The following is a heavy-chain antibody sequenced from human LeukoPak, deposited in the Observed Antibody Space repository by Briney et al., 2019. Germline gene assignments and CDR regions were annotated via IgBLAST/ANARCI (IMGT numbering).Heavy chain of an antibody. D-gene: IGHD6-6*01. CDR2: ITSSATT. CDR3: ARDLGPHSSSPNSGAFDI. CDR1: GFTFSSLA. V-gene: IGHV3-48*04. J-gene: IGHJ3*02. Sequence: GGSLRLSCAASGFTFSSLAMSWVRQAPGKGLEWVSYITSSATTYYADSVKGRFTISRDNAKTSLYLQMNSLRAEDTAEYYCARDLGPHSSSPNSGAFDIWGQGTMVTVSS.